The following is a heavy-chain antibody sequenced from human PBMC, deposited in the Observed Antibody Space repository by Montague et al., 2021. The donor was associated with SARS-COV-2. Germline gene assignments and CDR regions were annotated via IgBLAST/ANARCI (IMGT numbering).Heavy chain of an antibody. CDR1: GDSVSSNSAT. D-gene: IGHD3-10*01. CDR2: TYYRSKWST. Sequence: CAISGDSVSSNSATWNWIRQSPSRGLEWLGRTYYRSKWSTNYAVSVQGRITVNPDTPKNHFSLQLNSVTPEDTAVYYCARGQNFGSGNSCNFDHWGQGTLVTVSS. CDR3: ARGQNFGSGNSCNFDH. J-gene: IGHJ4*02. V-gene: IGHV6-1*01.